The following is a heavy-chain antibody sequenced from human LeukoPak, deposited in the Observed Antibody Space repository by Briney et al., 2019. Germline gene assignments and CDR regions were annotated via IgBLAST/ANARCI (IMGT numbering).Heavy chain of an antibody. V-gene: IGHV1-2*02. CDR1: GYTFTGYY. Sequence: GASVKVSCKASGYTFTGYYMHWVRQAPGQGLEWMGWINPNSGGTNYAQKFQGRVTMTRDTSISTAYMELSRLRSDDTAVYYCARDRYYYDSSGYYPYFDYWGQGTLVTVSS. D-gene: IGHD3-22*01. CDR3: ARDRYYYDSSGYYPYFDY. CDR2: INPNSGGT. J-gene: IGHJ4*02.